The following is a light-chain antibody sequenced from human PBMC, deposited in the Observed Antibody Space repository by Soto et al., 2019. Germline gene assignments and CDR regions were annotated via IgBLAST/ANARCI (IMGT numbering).Light chain of an antibody. CDR1: QSVSSNN. Sequence: EIVLTHSPGTLSLSPGETATLSCRASQSVSSNNLVWYQQKPGQAPRLLIYGASYRAAGIPARLSGSGSGTDLNLTISRLEPEDFAVYYCQQYGSSPETCGQGTKVDIK. CDR2: GAS. CDR3: QQYGSSPET. J-gene: IGKJ1*01. V-gene: IGKV3-20*01.